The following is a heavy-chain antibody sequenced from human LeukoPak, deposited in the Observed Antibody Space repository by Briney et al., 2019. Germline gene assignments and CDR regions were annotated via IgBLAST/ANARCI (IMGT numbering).Heavy chain of an antibody. V-gene: IGHV3-30*18. CDR1: GFTFSSYG. Sequence: GGSLRLSCAASGFTFSSYGMHWVRQAPGKGLEWVAVISYDGSNKYYADSVKGRFAISRDNSKNTLYLQMNSLRAEDTAMYYCAKDRIPLIVVLLPDFDYWGQGTLVTVSS. J-gene: IGHJ4*02. D-gene: IGHD3-22*01. CDR3: AKDRIPLIVVLLPDFDY. CDR2: ISYDGSNK.